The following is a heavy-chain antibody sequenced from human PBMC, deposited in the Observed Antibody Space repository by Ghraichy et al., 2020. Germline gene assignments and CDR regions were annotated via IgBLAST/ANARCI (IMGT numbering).Heavy chain of an antibody. D-gene: IGHD5-18*01. J-gene: IGHJ3*02. V-gene: IGHV3-7*01. CDR2: IKQDGSEK. CDR3: ARVMGGYSYGYAGGAFDI. Sequence: GGSLRLSCAASGFTFSSYWMSWVRQAPGKGLEWVANIKQDGSEKYYVDSVKGRFTISRDNAKNSLYLQMNSLRAEDTAVYYCARVMGGYSYGYAGGAFDIWGQGTMVTVSS. CDR1: GFTFSSYW.